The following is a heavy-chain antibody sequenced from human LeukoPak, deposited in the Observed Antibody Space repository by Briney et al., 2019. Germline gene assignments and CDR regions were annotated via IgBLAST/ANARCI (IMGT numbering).Heavy chain of an antibody. CDR1: RFTFSNAW. D-gene: IGHD5-24*01. CDR2: IKSKTDGGTT. CDR3: ARIYKLAYFDY. V-gene: IGHV3-15*01. Sequence: GGSLRLSCAASRFTFSNAWMSWVRQAPGKGLEWVGRIKSKTDGGTTDYAAPVKGRLTISRDDSENTLYLQMNSLKTEDTAVYYCARIYKLAYFDYWGQGTLVSVSS. J-gene: IGHJ4*02.